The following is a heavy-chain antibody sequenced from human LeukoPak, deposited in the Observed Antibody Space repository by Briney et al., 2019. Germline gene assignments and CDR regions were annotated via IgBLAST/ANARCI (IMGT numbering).Heavy chain of an antibody. CDR2: INHSGST. CDR1: GGSFSGYY. J-gene: IGHJ3*02. D-gene: IGHD2-2*01. CDR3: ATSKYQLLLDAFDI. Sequence: SETLSLTCAVYGGSFSGYYWSWIRQPPGKGRGWFGEINHSGSTNYNPSLKSRVTISVDTSKNQFSLKLSSVTAADTAVYYCATSKYQLLLDAFDIWGQGTMVAASS. V-gene: IGHV4-34*01.